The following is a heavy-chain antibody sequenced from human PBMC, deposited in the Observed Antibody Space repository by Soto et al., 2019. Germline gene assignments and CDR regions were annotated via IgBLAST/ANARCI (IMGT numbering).Heavy chain of an antibody. CDR2: INRNSGSI. D-gene: IGHD6-13*01. J-gene: IGHJ1*01. CDR1: VFTFDDYA. V-gene: IGHV3-9*01. CDR3: VKDESINWYSGHFRH. Sequence: SLRLSCAASVFTFDDYAMHWVRQVPGKGLEWVSGINRNSGSIGYADSVKGRFAISRDNAKNSLHLQMNSLRAEDTAFYYCVKDESINWYSGHFRHWGQGTLVTVSS.